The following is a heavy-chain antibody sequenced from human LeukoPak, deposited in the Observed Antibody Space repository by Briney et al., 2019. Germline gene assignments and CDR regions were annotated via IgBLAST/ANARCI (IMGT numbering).Heavy chain of an antibody. J-gene: IGHJ4*02. V-gene: IGHV3-53*01. CDR3: ARVGGATAVTMYFEY. Sequence: GQSLRLSCAASGLTLSSKYMSWVRQGPGKGLEWVSLIYSGGYTYYADSVKGRFTISRDNSKNTLYLQMNSLRDEDTAVYYCARVGGATAVTMYFEYWGQGTLVTVTS. CDR2: IYSGGYT. CDR1: GLTLSSKY. D-gene: IGHD1-26*01.